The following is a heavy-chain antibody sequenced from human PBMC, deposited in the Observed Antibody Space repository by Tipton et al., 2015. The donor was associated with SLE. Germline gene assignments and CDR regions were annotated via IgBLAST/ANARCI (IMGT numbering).Heavy chain of an antibody. Sequence: LRLSCTVSGGSISSGGHYWSWIRQPAGKGLEWIGRIHASGSSGSTEYNPSLKSRVSMSLDTSKNQFSLNLTSVTAADTAMYYCAVRSSGRARADFWGQGPL. V-gene: IGHV4-61*02. CDR3: AVRSSGRARADF. CDR1: GGSISSGGHY. J-gene: IGHJ1*01. CDR2: IHASGSSGST. D-gene: IGHD3-10*01.